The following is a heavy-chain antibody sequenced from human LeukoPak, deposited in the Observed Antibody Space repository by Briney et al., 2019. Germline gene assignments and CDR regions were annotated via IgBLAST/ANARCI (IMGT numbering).Heavy chain of an antibody. Sequence: SETLSLTCTVSGGSISSYYWSWIRQPPGKGLEWIGYIYNTGSTNYNPSLMSRVTISVDTSKNQFSLKLSSVTAADTAVYYCAREGVSGYDTYFDYGGQGNLFTVSS. J-gene: IGHJ4*02. CDR1: GGSISSYY. V-gene: IGHV4-59*01. D-gene: IGHD5-12*01. CDR2: IYNTGST. CDR3: AREGVSGYDTYFDY.